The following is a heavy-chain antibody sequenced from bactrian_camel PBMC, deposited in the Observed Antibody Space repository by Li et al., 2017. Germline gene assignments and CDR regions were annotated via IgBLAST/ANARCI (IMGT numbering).Heavy chain of an antibody. CDR2: IDGRSGST. J-gene: IGHJ4*01. CDR1: GITEGTNC. D-gene: IGHD2*01. Sequence: HVQLVESGGGSVQAGGSLRLSCEVSGITEGTNCIGWFRQDPGKEREGVARIDGRSGSTYYSDSVKGRFTISQDNAKNTLYLQMASLKPEDTAMYYCARDWGSQCGRLDATDYKWLGQGTQVTVS. V-gene: IGHV3S63*01.